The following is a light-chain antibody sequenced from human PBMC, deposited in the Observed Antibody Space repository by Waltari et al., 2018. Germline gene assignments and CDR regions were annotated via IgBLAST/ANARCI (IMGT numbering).Light chain of an antibody. CDR1: SSDVGRYNY. V-gene: IGLV2-11*01. Sequence: QSALTQPRSVPGSPGQSVTISCTGTSSDVGRYNYVSWYQHHPGKAPKLMIYYVSKRPTGVPDRFSGSKSGNTASLTISGLQAEDEADYYCGSYAGSYTWVFGGGTKLTVL. CDR3: GSYAGSYTWV. J-gene: IGLJ3*02. CDR2: YVS.